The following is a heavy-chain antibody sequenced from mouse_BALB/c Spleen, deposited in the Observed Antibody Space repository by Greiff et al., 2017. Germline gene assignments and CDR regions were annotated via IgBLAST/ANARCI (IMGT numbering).Heavy chain of an antibody. CDR2: ISDGGSYT. Sequence: EVQLQQSGGGLVKPGGSLKLSCAASGFTFSDYYMYWVRQTPEKRLEWVATISDGGSYTYYPDSVKGRFTISRDNAKNNLYLQMSSLKSEDTAMYYCARERSMITTEGLFAYWGQGTLVTVSA. V-gene: IGHV5-4*02. J-gene: IGHJ3*01. CDR3: ARERSMITTEGLFAY. CDR1: GFTFSDYY. D-gene: IGHD2-4*01.